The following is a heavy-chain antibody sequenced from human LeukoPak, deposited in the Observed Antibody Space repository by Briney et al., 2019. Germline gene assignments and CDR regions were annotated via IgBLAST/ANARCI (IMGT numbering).Heavy chain of an antibody. D-gene: IGHD4/OR15-4a*01. J-gene: IGHJ3*02. V-gene: IGHV4-39*01. Sequence: PSETLSLTCTVSGGSIDTRSYSWGWVRQPPGRGLECIGSVHNSGRTYYNPSLKSRVGISMDTSKNQFSLKLSSVTAADTAVYYCARLTDLGLPDAFDIWGRGTLVTVSS. CDR3: ARLTDLGLPDAFDI. CDR1: GGSIDTRSYS. CDR2: VHNSGRT.